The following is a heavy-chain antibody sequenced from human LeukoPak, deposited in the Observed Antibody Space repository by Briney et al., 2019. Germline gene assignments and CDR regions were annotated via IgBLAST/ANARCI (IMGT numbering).Heavy chain of an antibody. V-gene: IGHV4-59*01. Sequence: PSETLSLTCTVSGGSISSYYWSWIRQPPGKGLEWIGYIYYSGSTNYNPSLKSRVTISVDTSKNQFSLKLSSVTAADTAVYYCARLYGDYVGKSDYWGQGTLVTVSS. CDR1: GGSISSYY. CDR2: IYYSGST. CDR3: ARLYGDYVGKSDY. D-gene: IGHD4-17*01. J-gene: IGHJ4*02.